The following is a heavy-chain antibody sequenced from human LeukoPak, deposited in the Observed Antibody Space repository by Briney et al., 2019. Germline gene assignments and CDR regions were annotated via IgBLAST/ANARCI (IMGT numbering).Heavy chain of an antibody. J-gene: IGHJ1*01. CDR3: ARERLDSGDFQH. Sequence: GASVTVSCKPSGYTFTDDYMHWVRQAPGQGLEWMGWINPYNGDTNYAQKLQGRVTMTTDTSTSTAYMELRSLRSDDTAVYYCARERLDSGDFQHWGQGTLVTVSS. D-gene: IGHD2-15*01. V-gene: IGHV1-18*04. CDR2: INPYNGDT. CDR1: GYTFTDDY.